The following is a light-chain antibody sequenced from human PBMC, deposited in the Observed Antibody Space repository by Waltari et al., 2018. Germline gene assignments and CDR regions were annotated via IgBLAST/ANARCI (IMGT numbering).Light chain of an antibody. J-gene: IGKJ5*01. CDR2: DAS. CDR1: QSVSSY. V-gene: IGKV3-11*01. Sequence: EIVLTQSPATLSLSPGERATLSCRASQSVSSYLAWYQQKPGQAPRLLIYDASNRATGIPARFSGSGSGTDFNLTISSLEPEEVAVYYCQQRSNWPPSITFGQGTRLEIK. CDR3: QQRSNWPPSIT.